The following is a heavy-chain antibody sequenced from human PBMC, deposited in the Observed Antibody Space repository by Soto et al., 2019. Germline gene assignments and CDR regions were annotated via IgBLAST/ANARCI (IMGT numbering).Heavy chain of an antibody. CDR2: INAGNGNT. D-gene: IGHD6-13*01. J-gene: IGHJ4*02. CDR1: GYTFTSYA. V-gene: IGHV1-3*01. Sequence: ASVKVSCKASGYTFTSYAMHWVRQAPGQRLEWMGWINAGNGNTKYSQKFQGRVTITRDTSASTAYMELSSLRSEDTAVYYCARGVGAAAGIDYWGQGTLVTVSS. CDR3: ARGVGAAAGIDY.